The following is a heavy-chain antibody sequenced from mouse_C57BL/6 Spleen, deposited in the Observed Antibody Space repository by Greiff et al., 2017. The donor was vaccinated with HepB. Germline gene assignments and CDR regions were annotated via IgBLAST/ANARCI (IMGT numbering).Heavy chain of an antibody. CDR2: IHPNSGST. Sequence: QVQLQQPGAELVKPGASVKLSCKASGYTFTSYWMHWVKQRPGQGLEWIGMIHPNSGSTNYNEKFKSKATLTVDKSSSTAYMQLSSLTSEDSAVYYCASPLITTVVADYFDYWGQGTTLTVSS. V-gene: IGHV1-64*01. CDR3: ASPLITTVVADYFDY. D-gene: IGHD1-1*01. J-gene: IGHJ2*01. CDR1: GYTFTSYW.